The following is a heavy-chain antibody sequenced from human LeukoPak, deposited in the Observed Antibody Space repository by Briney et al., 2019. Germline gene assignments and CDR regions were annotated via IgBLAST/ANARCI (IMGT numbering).Heavy chain of an antibody. CDR1: GLTFRNYA. CDR3: AKWGDYDILTGYYDSDY. D-gene: IGHD3-9*01. Sequence: GGSLRLSCAASGLTFRNYAMSWVRQAPGKGLEWVSAVSGRDDSTYYADSVKGRFTISRDNSKSTLYLQMNSLRAEDTAVYHCAKWGDYDILTGYYDSDYWGQGTLVTVSS. J-gene: IGHJ4*02. CDR2: VSGRDDST. V-gene: IGHV3-23*01.